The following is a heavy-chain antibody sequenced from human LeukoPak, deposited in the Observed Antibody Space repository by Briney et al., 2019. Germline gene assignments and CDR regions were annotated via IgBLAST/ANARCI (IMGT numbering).Heavy chain of an antibody. Sequence: TGGSLRLSCAASGFTLSSYAMNWVRQAPGKGLEWVSGVTGSGAGGSTYYADSVKGRFTVSRDNSKNTLYLQMNSLRAEDTAVYYCARAAPLRHDYYGMDVWGQGTTVTVSS. D-gene: IGHD5/OR15-5a*01. CDR3: ARAAPLRHDYYGMDV. J-gene: IGHJ6*02. CDR1: GFTLSSYA. V-gene: IGHV3-23*01. CDR2: VTGSGAGGST.